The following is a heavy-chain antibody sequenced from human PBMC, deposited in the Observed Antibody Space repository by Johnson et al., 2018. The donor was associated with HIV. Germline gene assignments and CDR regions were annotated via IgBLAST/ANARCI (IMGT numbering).Heavy chain of an antibody. CDR1: GFTVRSNY. D-gene: IGHD4-17*01. J-gene: IGHJ3*01. CDR3: SRDKPPNGDFDF. Sequence: VQLVESGGGVVQPGGSLRLSCAASGFTVRSNYMSWVRQAPGKGLEWVSVIYSGGSTYYADSVKGRFTISRDNSKNTLYLQMSSLRAEDTAMYYCSRDKPPNGDFDFWGQGTMVTVSS. CDR2: IYSGGST. V-gene: IGHV3-66*01.